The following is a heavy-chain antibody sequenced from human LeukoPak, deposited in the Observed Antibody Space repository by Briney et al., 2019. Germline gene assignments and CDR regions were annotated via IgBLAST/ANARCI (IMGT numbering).Heavy chain of an antibody. J-gene: IGHJ4*02. Sequence: GSLRPSSAPSLFTPSSDSIIWGRQAPGKGLEWVSGISGSGRNTYYAASVQGRFPISRDNAKNTMSLQLNSLRAEDPALYYCVTASGSYWGQGPPVTVSS. V-gene: IGHV3-23*01. CDR3: VTASGSY. D-gene: IGHD1-26*01. CDR1: LFTPSSDS. CDR2: ISGSGRNT.